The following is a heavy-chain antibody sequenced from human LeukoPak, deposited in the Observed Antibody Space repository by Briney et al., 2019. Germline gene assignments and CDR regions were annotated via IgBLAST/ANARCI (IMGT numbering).Heavy chain of an antibody. CDR3: AKDLAVAGTLIGH. J-gene: IGHJ5*02. CDR1: GFTFSSYG. D-gene: IGHD6-19*01. Sequence: SGGSLRLSCAASGFTFSSYGMHWVRKAPGKGLEWVAVIRYDGSNKYYEDSVKGPFTISRDNSKNTLYLQMNSLRAEDTAVYYCAKDLAVAGTLIGHWGQGTLVTVSS. V-gene: IGHV3-33*06. CDR2: IRYDGSNK.